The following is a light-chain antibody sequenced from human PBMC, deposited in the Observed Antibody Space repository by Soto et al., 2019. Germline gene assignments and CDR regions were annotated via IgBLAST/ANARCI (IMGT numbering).Light chain of an antibody. CDR1: QCVSSTS. CDR2: GAS. Sequence: EIVLTQSPGTLSLSPGERATLSCRASQCVSSTSSAWYQQKPGQAPGVPIYGASTRATGIPDRFSGSGSGTEFTLTISRQEPQDFILYYCQRYDRSRTFGQGTKVEMK. CDR3: QRYDRSRT. V-gene: IGKV3-20*01. J-gene: IGKJ1*01.